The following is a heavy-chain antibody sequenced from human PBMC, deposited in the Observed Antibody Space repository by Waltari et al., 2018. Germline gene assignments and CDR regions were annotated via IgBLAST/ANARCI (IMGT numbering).Heavy chain of an antibody. Sequence: QVQLVQPGAEVTRPGASVKVSCKASGYTFTGHYIHWIRQAPGQGLEWRGWINTNLGGTKFAQKFQGRITLTRDTSITTAYMELRRLTFDDTAVYYCARSPPSYSSSWYFFEHWGQGTLVTVSS. CDR3: ARSPPSYSSSWYFFEH. V-gene: IGHV1-2*02. CDR2: INTNLGGT. CDR1: GYTFTGHY. J-gene: IGHJ4*02. D-gene: IGHD6-13*01.